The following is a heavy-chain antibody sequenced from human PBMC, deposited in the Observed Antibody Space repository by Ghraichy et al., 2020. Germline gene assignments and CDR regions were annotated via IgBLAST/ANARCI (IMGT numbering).Heavy chain of an antibody. Sequence: GGSLRLSCAASGFTFSSYGMHWVRQAPGKGLEWVANIKQDGSEKHYVGSVEGRFTISRDNAKNTVYLQMNSLRAEDTAVYYCARAAYYYDRSDYWGRGTLVTVSS. J-gene: IGHJ4*02. V-gene: IGHV3-7*01. CDR1: GFTFSSYG. D-gene: IGHD3-22*01. CDR2: IKQDGSEK. CDR3: ARAAYYYDRSDY.